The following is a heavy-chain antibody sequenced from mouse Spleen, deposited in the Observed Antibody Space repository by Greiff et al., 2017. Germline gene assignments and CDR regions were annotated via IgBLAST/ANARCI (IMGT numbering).Heavy chain of an antibody. CDR2: IYPGDGDT. V-gene: IGHV1-82*01. D-gene: IGHD1-1*01. Sequence: QVQLQQSGPELVKPGASVKISCKASGYAFSSSWMNWVKQRPGKGLEWIGRIYPGDGDTNYNGKFKGKATLTADKSSSTAYMQLSSLTSEDSAVYFCARAYGSSYDWGQGTLVTVSA. J-gene: IGHJ3*01. CDR1: GYAFSSSW. CDR3: ARAYGSSYD.